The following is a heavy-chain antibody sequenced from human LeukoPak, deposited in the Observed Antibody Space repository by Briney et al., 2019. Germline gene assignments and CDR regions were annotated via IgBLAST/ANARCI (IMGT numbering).Heavy chain of an antibody. Sequence: SETLSLTCTVSGDSITGSSYYWGWIRQPPGKGLEWIGSMYYSGSTYSNPSLKSRVTISADTSKNQFSLKLKSVTAAGTAVYYCARQYYDSTGYYYFDYWGQGTLVAVSS. D-gene: IGHD3-22*01. CDR1: GDSITGSSYY. CDR2: MYYSGST. V-gene: IGHV4-39*01. CDR3: ARQYYDSTGYYYFDY. J-gene: IGHJ4*02.